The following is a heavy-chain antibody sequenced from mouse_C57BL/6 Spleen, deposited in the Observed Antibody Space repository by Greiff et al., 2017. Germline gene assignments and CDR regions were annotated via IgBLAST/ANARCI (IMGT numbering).Heavy chain of an antibody. Sequence: VQLQQSGPELVKPGASVKISCKASGYTFTDYYMNWVKQSHGKSLEWIGDINPNNGGTSYNQKFKGKVTLTVDKSSRTAYMELRSLTSEDSAVYYCARGGYEGGPWFAYWGQGTLVTVSA. J-gene: IGHJ3*01. D-gene: IGHD2-2*01. CDR3: ARGGYEGGPWFAY. CDR1: GYTFTDYY. V-gene: IGHV1-26*01. CDR2: INPNNGGT.